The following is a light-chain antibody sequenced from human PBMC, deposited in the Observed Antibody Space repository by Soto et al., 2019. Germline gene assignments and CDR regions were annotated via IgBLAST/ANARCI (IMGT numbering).Light chain of an antibody. CDR3: NSYTGSGIV. CDR2: EVS. V-gene: IGLV2-14*01. Sequence: QSALTQPASVSGSPGQSITISCTGTSSDVGGYNYVSWYQHHPGKAPKLMIYEVSNRPSGVSYRFSGSNSGNTASLTISGLQAEDDDDYYCNSYTGSGIVFGTGTKVTVL. J-gene: IGLJ1*01. CDR1: SSDVGGYNY.